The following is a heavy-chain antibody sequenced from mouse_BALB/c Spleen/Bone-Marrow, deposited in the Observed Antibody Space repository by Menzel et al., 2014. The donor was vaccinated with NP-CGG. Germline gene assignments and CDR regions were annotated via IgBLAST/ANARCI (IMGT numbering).Heavy chain of an antibody. Sequence: VQLQQSGAELVTPGASVKSSCKASGYTFTSYWMHWVKPRPGQGFEWIGEINPSNGGTNYNEKFKRKATLTVDKSSSTAYMQLSSLTSEDSAVYYCTYMGYYGSSYAMDYWGQGTSVTVSS. CDR1: GYTFTSYW. D-gene: IGHD1-1*01. CDR2: INPSNGGT. V-gene: IGHV1S16*01. CDR3: TYMGYYGSSYAMDY. J-gene: IGHJ4*01.